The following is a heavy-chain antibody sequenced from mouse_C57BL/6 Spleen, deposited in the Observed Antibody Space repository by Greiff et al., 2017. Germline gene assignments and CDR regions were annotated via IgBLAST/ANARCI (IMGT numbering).Heavy chain of an antibody. V-gene: IGHV1-54*01. Sequence: QVQLQQSGAELVRPGTSVKVSCTASGYAFTNYLIEWVKQRPGQGLEWIGVINPGSGGTNYNEKFKGKAPLTADKSSSTAYMQLSSLTSEDSAVYFCARGAMDDWGQGTSVTVSS. CDR3: ARGAMDD. CDR1: GYAFTNYL. J-gene: IGHJ4*01. CDR2: INPGSGGT.